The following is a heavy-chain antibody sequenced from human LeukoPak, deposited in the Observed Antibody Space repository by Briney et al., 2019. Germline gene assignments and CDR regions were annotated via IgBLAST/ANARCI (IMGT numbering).Heavy chain of an antibody. CDR3: VLVVPATRGYAFDI. V-gene: IGHV1-8*01. CDR1: GYTFTGYD. J-gene: IGHJ3*02. D-gene: IGHD2-2*01. Sequence: GASVKVSCKASGYTFTGYDINWVRQATGQGLEWMGWMNPNSGNTGYAQKFQGRVTMTRNTSISTAYMELSSLRSEDTAVYYCVLVVPATRGYAFDIWGQGTMVTVSS. CDR2: MNPNSGNT.